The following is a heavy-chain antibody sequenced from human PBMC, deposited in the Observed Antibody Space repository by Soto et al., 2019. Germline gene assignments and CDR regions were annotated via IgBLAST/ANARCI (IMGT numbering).Heavy chain of an antibody. V-gene: IGHV4-34*01. CDR2: ISQSGNT. J-gene: IGHJ4*02. D-gene: IGHD6-13*01. CDR1: SGSFRGYY. Sequence: PSETLSLTCSIYSGSFRGYYCSWIRQPPGKGLEWIGEISQSGNTNYSPSLKSRVSISRDNSKNTLYLQMNSLRAEDTAVYYCAKETVGQSRIAAVAVVYWGQGTLVTVSS. CDR3: AKETVGQSRIAAVAVVY.